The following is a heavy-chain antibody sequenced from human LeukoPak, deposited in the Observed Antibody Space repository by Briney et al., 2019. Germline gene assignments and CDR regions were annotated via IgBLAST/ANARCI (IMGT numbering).Heavy chain of an antibody. J-gene: IGHJ4*02. CDR2: INDSGTT. Sequence: LEWIGEINDSGTTNYNPSLKSRVTISEDTFRNQFSLKLSSVTAADTAVYYCARSGRYQIYWGRGTLVTVSS. V-gene: IGHV4-34*01. D-gene: IGHD3-10*01. CDR3: ARSGRYQIY.